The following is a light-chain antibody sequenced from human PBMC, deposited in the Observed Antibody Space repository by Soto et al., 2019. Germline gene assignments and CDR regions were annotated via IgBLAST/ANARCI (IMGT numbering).Light chain of an antibody. CDR3: QQRRSWPPLT. Sequence: EIVLTQSTATLSLSPGERATLSRVASQSVSSYLAWYQHIPGQAPRLLIYDASNRATGIPARFSGSGSGTDFTLTISSLEPEDFAVYYCQQRRSWPPLTLGGGTKVDIK. CDR2: DAS. V-gene: IGKV3-11*01. J-gene: IGKJ4*01. CDR1: QSVSSY.